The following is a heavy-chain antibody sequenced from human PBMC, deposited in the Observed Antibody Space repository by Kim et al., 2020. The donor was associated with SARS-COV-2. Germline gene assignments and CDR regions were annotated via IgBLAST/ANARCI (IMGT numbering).Heavy chain of an antibody. CDR2: IDPIDGAT. J-gene: IGHJ3*01. V-gene: IGHV1-2*06. CDR1: GYSFSAYY. Sequence: ASVKVSCKAFGYSFSAYYIHWLRQAPGQGLEWMGRIDPIDGATNSAPKFQGRVTMTGDTSISTAYLELYGLTSDDTALYFCAIDREPARGTFGDFHVWGQGT. D-gene: IGHD3-10*01. CDR3: AIDREPARGTFGDFHV.